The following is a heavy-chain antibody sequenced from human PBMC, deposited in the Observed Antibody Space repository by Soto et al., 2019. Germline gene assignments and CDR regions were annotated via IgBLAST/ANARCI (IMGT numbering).Heavy chain of an antibody. Sequence: EVQLVESGGVVVQPGGSLRLSCAASGFTFDDYTMHWVRQAPGKGLEWVSLISWDGGSAYYADSVKGRFTISRDNSKNSLYLQMNSLRTEDTALYYCAKDYSSSWDYYGMDVWRQGTTVTVSS. J-gene: IGHJ6*02. V-gene: IGHV3-43*01. CDR3: AKDYSSSWDYYGMDV. D-gene: IGHD6-13*01. CDR1: GFTFDDYT. CDR2: ISWDGGSA.